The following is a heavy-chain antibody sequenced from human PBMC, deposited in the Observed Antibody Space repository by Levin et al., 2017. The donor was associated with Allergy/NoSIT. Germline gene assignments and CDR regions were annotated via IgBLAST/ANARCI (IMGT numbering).Heavy chain of an antibody. CDR1: GFRFSSYV. Sequence: GESLKISCAASGFRFSSYVMSWVRQAPGKGLEWISSISSSGDTTYYADSVKGRFTISRDNSNNMVFLQMNNLRGEDRGLYYCAKDVAAAGNYWHFDLWGRCALVTVSS. CDR3: AKDVAAAGNYWHFDL. J-gene: IGHJ2*01. V-gene: IGHV3-23*01. CDR2: ISSSGDTT. D-gene: IGHD6-19*01.